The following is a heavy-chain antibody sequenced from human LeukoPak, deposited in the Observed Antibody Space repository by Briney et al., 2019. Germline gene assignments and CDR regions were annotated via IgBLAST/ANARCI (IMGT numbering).Heavy chain of an antibody. D-gene: IGHD3-22*01. V-gene: IGHV4-39*01. J-gene: IGHJ5*02. CDR3: ATRDFDIGWFDP. Sequence: SETLSLTCTVSGGSISTSTYYWAWVRQPPGKGLEWIGSYDYSGSTYYHPSLKSRVTISADTSRNQFSLRLNFVTAADTADYYCATRDFDIGWFDPWGQGTLVTVSS. CDR1: GGSISTSTYY. CDR2: YDYSGST.